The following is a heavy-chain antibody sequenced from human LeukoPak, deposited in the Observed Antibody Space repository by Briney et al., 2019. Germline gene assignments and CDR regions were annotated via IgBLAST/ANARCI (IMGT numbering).Heavy chain of an antibody. J-gene: IGHJ4*02. Sequence: SETLSLTCAVYGGSFSGYYWSWIRQPPGKGLEWIGEINHSGSTNYNPSLKSRVTISVDTSKNQFSLKLSSVTAADTAVYYCARDPGGYSYGPFDYWGQGTLVTVSS. CDR2: INHSGST. D-gene: IGHD5-18*01. V-gene: IGHV4-34*01. CDR1: GGSFSGYY. CDR3: ARDPGGYSYGPFDY.